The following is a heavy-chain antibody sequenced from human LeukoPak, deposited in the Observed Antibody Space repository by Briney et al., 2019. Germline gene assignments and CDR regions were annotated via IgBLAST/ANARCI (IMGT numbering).Heavy chain of an antibody. V-gene: IGHV1-18*04. CDR3: ARGYCSSTSCYPVDY. Sequence: ASVKVSCKASGYAFTGYYIHWVRQAPGQGLEWMGWISAYNGNTNYAQKLQGRVTMTTDTSTSTAYMELRSLRSDDTAVYYCARGYCSSTSCYPVDYWGQGTLVTVSS. J-gene: IGHJ4*02. CDR2: ISAYNGNT. D-gene: IGHD2-2*01. CDR1: GYAFTGYY.